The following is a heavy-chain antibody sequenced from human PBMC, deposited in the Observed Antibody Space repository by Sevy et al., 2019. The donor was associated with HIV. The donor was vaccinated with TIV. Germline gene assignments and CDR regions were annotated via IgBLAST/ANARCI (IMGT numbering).Heavy chain of an antibody. V-gene: IGHV3-23*01. CDR1: GFTFRNYV. D-gene: IGHD3-10*01. J-gene: IGHJ3*02. Sequence: GESLKISCAASGFTFRNYVMNWVRQPPGKGLEWVSVISDGGGTTYYADSVKGRFTISRDDFKSTLYLQMNSLRVEDTAVYFCAKRVAGALAALDIWGQGTMVTVSS. CDR3: AKRVAGALAALDI. CDR2: ISDGGGTT.